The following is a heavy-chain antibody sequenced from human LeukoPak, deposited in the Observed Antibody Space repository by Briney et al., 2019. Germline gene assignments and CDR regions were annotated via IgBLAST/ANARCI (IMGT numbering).Heavy chain of an antibody. Sequence: GGSLRLSCAASGFTFSSYSMNWVRQAPGKGLEWVSSISSSSSYIYYADSVKGRLTISRDNAKNSLYLQMNSLRDEDTAVYYCARAAPYYYDSSGYSAFDSWGQGTMVTVSA. V-gene: IGHV3-21*01. CDR3: ARAAPYYYDSSGYSAFDS. CDR2: ISSSSSYI. CDR1: GFTFSSYS. D-gene: IGHD3-22*01. J-gene: IGHJ3*02.